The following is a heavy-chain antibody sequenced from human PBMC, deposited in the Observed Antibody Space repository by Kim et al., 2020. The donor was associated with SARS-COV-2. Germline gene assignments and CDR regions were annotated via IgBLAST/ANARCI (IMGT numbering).Heavy chain of an antibody. J-gene: IGHJ4*02. D-gene: IGHD6-19*01. Sequence: ASVKVSCKASGYTFTSYAMHWVRQAPGQRLEWMGWINAGNGNTKYSHKFQGRVTITRDTSASTAYMELSSLRSEDTAVYYCARVPYSSGWFFDYWGQGTL. CDR3: ARVPYSSGWFFDY. V-gene: IGHV1-3*01. CDR2: INAGNGNT. CDR1: GYTFTSYA.